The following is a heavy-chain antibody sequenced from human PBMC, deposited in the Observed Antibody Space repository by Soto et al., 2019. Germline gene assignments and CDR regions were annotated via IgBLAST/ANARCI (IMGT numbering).Heavy chain of an antibody. CDR2: IYHSGST. J-gene: IGHJ4*01. V-gene: IGHV4-4*02. D-gene: IGHD3-10*01. Sequence: TXETLCLTCAVAGCSISSNNWWIWVRQPPGKGLEWIGGIYHSGSTNYNPTFKSRGIISVDKSKNQFSLNLSSVTAADTAVYYCATRRDGSGSLDYWGQGTLVTVSS. CDR1: GCSISSNNW. CDR3: ATRRDGSGSLDY.